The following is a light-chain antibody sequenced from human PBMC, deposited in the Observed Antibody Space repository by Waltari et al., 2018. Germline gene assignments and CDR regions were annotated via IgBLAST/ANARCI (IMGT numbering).Light chain of an antibody. V-gene: IGLV2-14*03. CDR2: DVS. CDR1: SSDVGGYND. J-gene: IGLJ1*01. CDR3: SSYTSSNTLG. Sequence: QSALTQPAPVPGAPGPSITISATGTSSDVGGYNDVSWYQKHPGKAPKRMMYDVSNRPSGVSNRFSCSKSGNTASLTISGLQAEDEADYYCSSYTSSNTLGFGTGTKVTVL.